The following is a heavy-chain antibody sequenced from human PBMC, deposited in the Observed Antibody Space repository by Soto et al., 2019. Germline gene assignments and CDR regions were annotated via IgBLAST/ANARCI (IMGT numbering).Heavy chain of an antibody. Sequence: GASLKISCKGSGYSFTSYWIGWVRQMPGKGLEWMGIIYPGDSDTRYSPSFQGQVTISADKSISTAYLQWSSLKASDTAMYYCARPIAAAGVYYFDYRGQGTLVTVSS. V-gene: IGHV5-51*01. CDR3: ARPIAAAGVYYFDY. J-gene: IGHJ4*02. D-gene: IGHD6-13*01. CDR2: IYPGDSDT. CDR1: GYSFTSYW.